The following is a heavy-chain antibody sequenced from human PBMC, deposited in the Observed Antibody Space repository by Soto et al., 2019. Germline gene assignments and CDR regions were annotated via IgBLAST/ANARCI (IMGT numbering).Heavy chain of an antibody. CDR3: AKDWWELEYYYYGMDV. Sequence: PGGSLRLSCAASGFTFSSYVMSWVRQAPGKGLEWVAVISYDGSNKYYADSVKGRFTISRDNSKNTLYLQMNSLRAEDTAVYYCAKDWWELEYYYYGMDVWGQGTTVTVSS. D-gene: IGHD1-26*01. J-gene: IGHJ6*02. CDR2: ISYDGSNK. V-gene: IGHV3-30*18. CDR1: GFTFSSYV.